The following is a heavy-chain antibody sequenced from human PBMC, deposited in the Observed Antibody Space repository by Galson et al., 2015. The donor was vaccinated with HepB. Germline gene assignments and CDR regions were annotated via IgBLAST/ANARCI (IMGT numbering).Heavy chain of an antibody. D-gene: IGHD1-1*01. V-gene: IGHV6-1*01. J-gene: IGHJ5*01. CDR3: ARAKDGTFDF. CDR2: TYYRSKWYN. CDR1: GDSVSSNRVT. Sequence: CAISGDSVSSNRVTWHWIRQSPSRGLEWLGRTYYRSKWYNDYEASVKSRITINPDTSGNQFSLQLNPVTPEDTAVYYCARAKDGTFDFWGPGTLVTVSS.